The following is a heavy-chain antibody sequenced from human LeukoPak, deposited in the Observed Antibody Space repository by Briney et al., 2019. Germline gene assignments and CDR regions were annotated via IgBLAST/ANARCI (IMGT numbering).Heavy chain of an antibody. CDR3: AREGPNNADI. Sequence: PGGSLRLSCAASGFTFSSYSMNWVRQAPGKGLAWVSSISSSSSYIYYADSVKGRFTISRDNAKNSLYLQMNSLRAEDTAVYYCAREGPNNADIWGQGTMVTVSS. D-gene: IGHD2-8*01. CDR2: ISSSSSYI. V-gene: IGHV3-21*01. CDR1: GFTFSSYS. J-gene: IGHJ3*02.